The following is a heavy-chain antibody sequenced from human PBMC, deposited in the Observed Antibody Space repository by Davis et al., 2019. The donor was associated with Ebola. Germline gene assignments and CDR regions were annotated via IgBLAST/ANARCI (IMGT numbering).Heavy chain of an antibody. Sequence: MPSETLSLTCTVSGGSISSYYWSWIRQPPGKGLEWIGYIYYSGSTNYNPSLKSRVTISVDTSKNQFSLKLSSVTAADTAVYYCARGGVAYSDLDYWGQGTLVAVSS. D-gene: IGHD2-21*01. V-gene: IGHV4-59*08. CDR3: ARGGVAYSDLDY. CDR2: IYYSGST. CDR1: GGSISSYY. J-gene: IGHJ4*02.